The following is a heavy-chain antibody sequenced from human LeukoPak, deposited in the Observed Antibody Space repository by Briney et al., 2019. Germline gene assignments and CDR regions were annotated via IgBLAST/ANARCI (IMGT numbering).Heavy chain of an antibody. CDR1: GGSFSGYY. CDR3: ARVRSSGWFFDY. D-gene: IGHD6-19*01. Sequence: SETLSLTCAVYGGSFSGYYWSWIRQHPGKGLEWIGYIYYSGSTYYNPSLKSRVTISVDTSKNQFSLKLSSVTAADTAVYYCARVRSSGWFFDYWGQGTLVTVSS. J-gene: IGHJ4*02. V-gene: IGHV4-31*11. CDR2: IYYSGST.